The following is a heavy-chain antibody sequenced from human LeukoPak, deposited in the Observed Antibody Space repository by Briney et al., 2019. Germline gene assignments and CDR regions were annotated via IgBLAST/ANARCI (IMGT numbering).Heavy chain of an antibody. CDR3: ARSRAHGY. CDR1: GFTFSSYW. Sequence: GGSLRLSCAASGFTFSSYWMSWVRQAPGKGLEWVDNIKEDGSEKYYVDSVKGRFTISRDNAKNSLSLQMNSLRAEDTAVYYCARSRAHGYWGPGNLVTVSS. CDR2: IKEDGSEK. J-gene: IGHJ4*02. V-gene: IGHV3-7*05.